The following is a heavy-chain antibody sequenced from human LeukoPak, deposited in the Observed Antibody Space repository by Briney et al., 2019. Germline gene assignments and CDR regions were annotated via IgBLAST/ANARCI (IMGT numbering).Heavy chain of an antibody. D-gene: IGHD1-26*01. Sequence: GASVKVSCKASGYTFTSYYIHWVRQAPGQGLEWMGWISAYNGNTNYAQKLQGRVTMTTDTSTSTDYMELSSLRSEDTAVYYCARDNSVGDTAWWFDPWGQGTLVTVSS. CDR2: ISAYNGNT. CDR1: GYTFTSYY. J-gene: IGHJ5*02. CDR3: ARDNSVGDTAWWFDP. V-gene: IGHV1-18*04.